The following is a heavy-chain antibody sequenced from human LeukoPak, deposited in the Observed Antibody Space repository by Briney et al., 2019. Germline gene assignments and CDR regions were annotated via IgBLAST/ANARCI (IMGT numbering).Heavy chain of an antibody. Sequence: GGSLRLSCAASGFTFSNKYMGWVRQAPGKGLEWVSDIYDDGTKYYPASVKGRFTICRDNSENMLYLQMSSLRGEATAVYYCARLDVAYFDSWGQGTLVTVSS. V-gene: IGHV3-66*01. CDR1: GFTFSNKY. J-gene: IGHJ4*02. CDR3: ARLDVAYFDS. D-gene: IGHD5-12*01. CDR2: IYDDGTK.